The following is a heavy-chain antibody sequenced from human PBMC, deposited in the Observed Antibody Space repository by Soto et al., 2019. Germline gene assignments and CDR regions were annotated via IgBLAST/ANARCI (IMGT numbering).Heavy chain of an antibody. V-gene: IGHV3-53*01. CDR2: IYSGGST. Sequence: PGGSLRLSCAASGFTVSSNYMSWVRQAPGKGLEWVSVIYSGGSTYYADSVKGRFTISRDNSKNTLYLQMNSLRAGDTAVYYCARDGPSYGYESSYYFDYWGQGTLVTVSS. CDR1: GFTVSSNY. J-gene: IGHJ4*02. D-gene: IGHD5-18*01. CDR3: ARDGPSYGYESSYYFDY.